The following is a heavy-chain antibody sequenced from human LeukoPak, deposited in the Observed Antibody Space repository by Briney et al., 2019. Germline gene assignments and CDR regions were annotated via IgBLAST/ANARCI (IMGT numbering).Heavy chain of an antibody. CDR2: INGGGGT. CDR3: ARDVICRGGSCYSDD. CDR1: GFTVSGNY. Sequence: GGSLRLSCAVSGFTVSGNYMSWVRQPPGKGLEWVSGINGGGGTYYADSVKGRFSISRDNSKNTLYLQMNSLRTEDTAVYSCARDVICRGGSCYSDDWGQGTLVTVSS. V-gene: IGHV3-53*01. J-gene: IGHJ4*02. D-gene: IGHD2-15*01.